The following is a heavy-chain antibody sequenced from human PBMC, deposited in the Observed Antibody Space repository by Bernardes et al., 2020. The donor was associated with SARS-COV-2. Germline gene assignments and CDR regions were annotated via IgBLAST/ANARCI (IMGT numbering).Heavy chain of an antibody. CDR3: ARGLVFFDY. Sequence: GGSLRLSCAVSGLTVSSNYMGWVRQAPGKGMEWVSVIDSSGTTNYTDSVKGRFTISRDKSTNTLYLQMNSLRAEDTAVYYCARGLVFFDYWGQGTLVTVSS. J-gene: IGHJ4*02. V-gene: IGHV3-53*01. D-gene: IGHD3-3*01. CDR2: IDSSGTT. CDR1: GLTVSSNY.